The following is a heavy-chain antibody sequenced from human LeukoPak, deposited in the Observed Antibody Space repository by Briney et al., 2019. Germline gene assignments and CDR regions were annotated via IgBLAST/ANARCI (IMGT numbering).Heavy chain of an antibody. CDR3: VRDPLGGHFDY. CDR1: GFTFSSYW. V-gene: IGHV3-74*01. CDR2: ISTDGSSR. Sequence: GGSLRLSCAASGFTFSSYWMHWLRQEPRKGLVWVSRISTDGSSRSYADSVKGRFTISRDNGKNTLYLQMNSLRAEDTAVYYCVRDPLGGHFDYWGQGTLVTVSS. J-gene: IGHJ4*02.